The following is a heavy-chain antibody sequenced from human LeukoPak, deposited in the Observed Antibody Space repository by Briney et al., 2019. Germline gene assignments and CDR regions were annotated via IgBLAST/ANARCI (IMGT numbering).Heavy chain of an antibody. D-gene: IGHD3-10*01. Sequence: GASVKVSCKASGGTFSSYAISWVRQAPGQGLEWMGGIIPIFGTANYAQKFQGRVTMTTDTSTNTAYMELRSLTSDDTAVYYCARDHRFGEFPDYWGQGTLVTVSS. V-gene: IGHV1-69*05. CDR1: GGTFSSYA. CDR2: IIPIFGTA. CDR3: ARDHRFGEFPDY. J-gene: IGHJ4*02.